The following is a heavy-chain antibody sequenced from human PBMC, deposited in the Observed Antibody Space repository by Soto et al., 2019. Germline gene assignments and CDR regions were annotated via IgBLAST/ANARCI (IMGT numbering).Heavy chain of an antibody. J-gene: IGHJ4*02. CDR2: ISSSSSYI. CDR3: ARDLAHYDYIWGSYRGY. Sequence: EVQLVESGGGLVKPGGSLRLSCAASGFTFSSYSMNWVRQAPGKGLEWVSSISSSSSYIYYADSVKGRSTISRDNAKNSLYLQMNSLRAEDTAVYYCARDLAHYDYIWGSYRGYWGQGTLVTVSS. CDR1: GFTFSSYS. V-gene: IGHV3-21*01. D-gene: IGHD3-16*02.